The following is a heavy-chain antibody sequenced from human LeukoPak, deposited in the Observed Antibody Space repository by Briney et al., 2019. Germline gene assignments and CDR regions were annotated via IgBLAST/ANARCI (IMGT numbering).Heavy chain of an antibody. J-gene: IGHJ4*02. V-gene: IGHV1-46*01. CDR3: ASMGYYYDSSGYYRY. CDR1: GYSLTTYY. D-gene: IGHD3-22*01. CDR2: INPSGGGT. Sequence: GASVKVSCKASGYSLTTYYMHWVRQAPGQGLEWMAIINPSGGGTKYAQKFQGRVTMTRDTPTNTVYMELSSLRTEDTAVYCCASMGYYYDSSGYYRYWGQGTLVTVSS.